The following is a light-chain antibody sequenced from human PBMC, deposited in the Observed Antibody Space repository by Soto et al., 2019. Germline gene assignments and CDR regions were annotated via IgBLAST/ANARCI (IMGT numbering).Light chain of an antibody. CDR2: GAS. J-gene: IGKJ1*01. Sequence: EIVLTQSPATLSVSPGERATLSCRASQSVNKHLAWYQHRPGQAPRLLIHGASTRATGIPARFSGSGSGTEFTLTISSLQSEDFAVYYCQQYSDWRPQFGQGTKVDIK. V-gene: IGKV3-15*01. CDR1: QSVNKH. CDR3: QQYSDWRPQ.